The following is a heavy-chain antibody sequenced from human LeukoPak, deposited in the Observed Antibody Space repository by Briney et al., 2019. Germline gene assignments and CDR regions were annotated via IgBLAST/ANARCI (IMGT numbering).Heavy chain of an antibody. CDR1: GYTFTDSY. V-gene: IGHV1-2*02. Sequence: GASVKVSCKASGYTFTDSYMHWVRQAPGHGLEWMGWINLYTGGTDYAHKFQGRVTMTSDTSISTAYMELSRLRSDDTAIFYCARGRGMGFLEWLLLDPWGQGTLVTVSS. D-gene: IGHD3-3*01. J-gene: IGHJ5*02. CDR2: INLYTGGT. CDR3: ARGRGMGFLEWLLLDP.